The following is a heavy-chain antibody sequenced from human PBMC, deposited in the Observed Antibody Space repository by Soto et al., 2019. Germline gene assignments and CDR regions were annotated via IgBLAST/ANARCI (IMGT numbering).Heavy chain of an antibody. D-gene: IGHD6-19*01. Sequence: QVQLVESGGGVVQPGRSLRLSCAASGFTFSSYGMHWVRQAPGKGLEWVAVIWYDGSNKYYADSVKGRFTISRDNSKNTPYLQMNSLRAEDTAVYYCASVSDGGVAGTGAFDIWGQGTMVTVSS. V-gene: IGHV3-33*01. CDR2: IWYDGSNK. CDR1: GFTFSSYG. J-gene: IGHJ3*02. CDR3: ASVSDGGVAGTGAFDI.